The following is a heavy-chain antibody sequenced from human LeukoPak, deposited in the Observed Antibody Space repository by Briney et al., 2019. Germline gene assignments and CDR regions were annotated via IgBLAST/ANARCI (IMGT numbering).Heavy chain of an antibody. V-gene: IGHV3-74*01. J-gene: IGHJ4*02. CDR2: ISNDGSSR. Sequence: PGGSLRLSCAASGLTFTNYWMHWVRQGQGKGLVWVSRISNDGSSRHYADSVKGRFTISRDNAENSLYLRMNSLRAEDTAVYYCARGHSSGYYPKYWGQGTLVTVSS. D-gene: IGHD3-22*01. CDR1: GLTFTNYW. CDR3: ARGHSSGYYPKY.